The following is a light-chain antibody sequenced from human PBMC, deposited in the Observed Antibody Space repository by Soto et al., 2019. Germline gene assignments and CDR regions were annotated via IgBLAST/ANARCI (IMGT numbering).Light chain of an antibody. CDR1: QSVSSY. CDR2: DAS. V-gene: IGKV3-11*01. J-gene: IGKJ4*01. Sequence: EIVLTQSPATLSLSPGERATLSCRASQSVSSYLAWYQQKPGQAPRLLIYDASNRATGIPARFSGSGSGTDFTLTISSLEPEDFAVYYCQQRSIWPPGFLTFGGGTKVEIK. CDR3: QQRSIWPPGFLT.